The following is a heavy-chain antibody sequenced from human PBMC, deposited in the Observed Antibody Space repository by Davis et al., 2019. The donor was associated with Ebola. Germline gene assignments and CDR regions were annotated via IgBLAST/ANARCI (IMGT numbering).Heavy chain of an antibody. CDR1: GASLSSGSYY. Sequence: PSETLSLTCSVSGASLSSGSYYWSWIRQPPGKGLEWIGYIYSSGSTNYNPSLKSRVTMSVDTSKNQFSLKLNSVTAADTAIYYCARLEQMVLGFDYWGQGTLVTVSS. D-gene: IGHD6-13*01. J-gene: IGHJ4*02. V-gene: IGHV4-61*01. CDR3: ARLEQMVLGFDY. CDR2: IYSSGST.